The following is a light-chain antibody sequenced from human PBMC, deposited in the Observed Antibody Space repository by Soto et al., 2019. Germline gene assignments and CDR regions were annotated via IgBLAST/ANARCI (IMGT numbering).Light chain of an antibody. V-gene: IGKV4-1*01. Sequence: DIVITQSPDSLALSLGETATINCKSSQIVLYSCNNNNYLAWYQQKPGKAPKLLIYDASTLERGVPSRFSGTGSGTEFTLTISSLQPDDFATYYCQQYYRSSINFGQGTRLEIK. J-gene: IGKJ5*01. CDR2: DAS. CDR3: QQYYRSSIN. CDR1: QIVLYSCNNNNY.